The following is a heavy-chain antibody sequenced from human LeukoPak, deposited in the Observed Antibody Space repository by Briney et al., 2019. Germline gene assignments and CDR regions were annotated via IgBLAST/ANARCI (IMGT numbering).Heavy chain of an antibody. V-gene: IGHV4-59*01. CDR2: IYYSGST. Sequence: SETLSLTCTVSGGSISSYYWSWIRQPPGKGLEWIGYIYYSGSTNYNPSLKSRVTISVDTSKNQFSLKLSSVTAADTAVYYCARGGSGWYAAPYFDYWGQGTLVTVSS. CDR3: ARGGSGWYAAPYFDY. D-gene: IGHD6-19*01. CDR1: GGSISSYY. J-gene: IGHJ4*02.